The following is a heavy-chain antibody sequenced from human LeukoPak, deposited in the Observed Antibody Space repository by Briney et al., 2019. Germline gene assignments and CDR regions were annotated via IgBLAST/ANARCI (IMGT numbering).Heavy chain of an antibody. V-gene: IGHV3-21*01. CDR3: ARDKYGSGYYFGY. Sequence: GGSLRLSCAASGFTFSTYSMHWVRQAPGKGLEWVSSISSTSSYIYYADSLKGRFTISRDNARNSLYLQMNSLRAEDTAVYYCARDKYGSGYYFGYWGQGTLVTVSS. D-gene: IGHD3-22*01. CDR1: GFTFSTYS. CDR2: ISSTSSYI. J-gene: IGHJ4*02.